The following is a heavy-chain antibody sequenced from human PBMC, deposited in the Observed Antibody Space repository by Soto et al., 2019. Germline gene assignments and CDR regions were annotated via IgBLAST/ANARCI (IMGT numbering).Heavy chain of an antibody. CDR1: GFSLSTSGVG. J-gene: IGHJ4*02. V-gene: IGHV2-5*02. CDR3: AHRLAATGLCDY. Sequence: QITLKESGPTLVKPTQTLTLTCTFSGFSLSTSGVGVGWIRQPPGKALEWLALIYWDDDKRYSPSLKSRLTITKDTSKNQLVLTMTNMDPVDTATYYCAHRLAATGLCDYWGQGTLVTVSS. D-gene: IGHD6-13*01. CDR2: IYWDDDK.